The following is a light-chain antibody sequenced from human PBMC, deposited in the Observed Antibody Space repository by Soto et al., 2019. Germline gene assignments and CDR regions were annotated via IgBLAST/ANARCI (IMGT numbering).Light chain of an antibody. J-gene: IGLJ1*01. CDR2: DVD. CDR1: SSDVGGYNY. V-gene: IGLV2-14*01. Sequence: QSGLTQPASVSGSPGQAITISCTGTSSDVGGYNYVSWYQQHPGTAPKLIIYDVDNRPSGVSSRFSGSKSGNTASLTISGLQAEDEADYYCSSYSSSSTPSSVFGTGTKPTVL. CDR3: SSYSSSSTPSSV.